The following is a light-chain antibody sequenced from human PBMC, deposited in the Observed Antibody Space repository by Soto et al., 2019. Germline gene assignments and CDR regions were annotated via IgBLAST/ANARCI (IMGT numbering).Light chain of an antibody. Sequence: EIVLPQSPDTLSLSPGEIATLACRASQSVSSNYLDWYQQKPGQAPRLLIYGASSRATGVPDRFSGSGSGTAFTHTVSRLEPEDFAVFYSQHYHNSITFGQGTRLEIE. V-gene: IGKV3-20*01. CDR2: GAS. CDR3: QHYHNSIT. CDR1: QSVSSNY. J-gene: IGKJ5*01.